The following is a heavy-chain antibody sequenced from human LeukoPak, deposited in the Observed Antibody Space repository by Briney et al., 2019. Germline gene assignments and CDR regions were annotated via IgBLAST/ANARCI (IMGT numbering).Heavy chain of an antibody. CDR2: ISHDGFI. J-gene: IGHJ4*02. CDR1: GFTFSSYV. D-gene: IGHD5-24*01. V-gene: IGHV3-74*01. CDR3: ARDWAYKIDY. Sequence: GGSLRLSCETAGFTFSSYVMHWVRRTPGKGLVWVSRISHDGFISYADSVKGRFTISRDNAENTLILQMNSLRAEDTAVYYCARDWAYKIDYWGRGTLVTVSS.